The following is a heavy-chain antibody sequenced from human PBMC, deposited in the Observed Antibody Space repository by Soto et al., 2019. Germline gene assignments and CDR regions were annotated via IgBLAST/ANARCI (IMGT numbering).Heavy chain of an antibody. CDR1: GGSISSYY. Sequence: QVQLQESGPGLVKSSETLSLTCTVSGGSISSYYWSWIRQPPGKGLEWIGNIYYSGSTNYNPSLKSRLTISVDTSKKQFSLKLSSVTAADTAVYFCARHYCSGGKCYYFDYWGQGTLVTVSS. J-gene: IGHJ4*02. D-gene: IGHD2-15*01. V-gene: IGHV4-59*08. CDR3: ARHYCSGGKCYYFDY. CDR2: IYYSGST.